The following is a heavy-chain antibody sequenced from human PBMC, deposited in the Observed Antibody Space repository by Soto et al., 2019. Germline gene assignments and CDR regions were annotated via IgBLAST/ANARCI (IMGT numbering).Heavy chain of an antibody. CDR3: ARSGAAAGSYYYYGMDV. CDR1: GGSISSYY. V-gene: IGHV4-4*07. D-gene: IGHD6-13*01. Sequence: PSETLSLACTVSGGSISSYYWSWIRQPAGRGLEWIGRIYTRGSTNYNPSLKSRVTMSVDTSKNQFSLKLSSVTAADTAVYYCARSGAAAGSYYYYGMDVWGQGTTVTVSS. J-gene: IGHJ6*02. CDR2: IYTRGST.